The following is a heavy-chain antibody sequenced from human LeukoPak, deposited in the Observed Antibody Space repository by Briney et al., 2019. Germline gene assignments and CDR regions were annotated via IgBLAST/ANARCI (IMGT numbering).Heavy chain of an antibody. CDR2: IRYDGRNK. CDR3: ARDVPSGSYPTCFDY. CDR1: GFTFSNYG. D-gene: IGHD1-26*01. J-gene: IGHJ4*02. V-gene: IGHV3-30*02. Sequence: GGSLRLSCAASGFTFSNYGMHWVRQSPDKGLEWVTFIRYDGRNKYCADSVKGRFTISRDNSKNTPYLQMNSLRAEDTALYYCARDVPSGSYPTCFDYWGQGTLVTVSS.